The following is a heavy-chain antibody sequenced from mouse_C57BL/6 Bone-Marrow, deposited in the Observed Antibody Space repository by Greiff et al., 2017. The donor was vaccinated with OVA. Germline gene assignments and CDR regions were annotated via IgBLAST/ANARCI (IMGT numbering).Heavy chain of an antibody. CDR2: IYPGDGDT. D-gene: IGHD1-1*01. Sequence: VKLQQSGPELVKPGASVKISCKASGYAFSSSWMNWVKQRPGKGLEWIGRIYPGDGDTNYNGKFKGKATLTADKSSSTAYMQLSSLTSEDSAVYFCARNYYYGSSYWRFDYWGQGTTLTVSS. J-gene: IGHJ2*01. V-gene: IGHV1-82*01. CDR3: ARNYYYGSSYWRFDY. CDR1: GYAFSSSW.